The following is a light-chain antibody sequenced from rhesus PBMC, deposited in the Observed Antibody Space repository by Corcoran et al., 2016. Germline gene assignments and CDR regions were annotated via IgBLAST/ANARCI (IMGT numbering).Light chain of an antibody. CDR1: QGITDD. V-gene: IGKV1-25*01. CDR3: QHGYGTPFT. J-gene: IGKJ3*01. Sequence: DIQMTQSPSSLSASVGDRVTITCRAIQGITDDLAWYQQKPGETPKLLIYEASSLQSGIPSRFSGMGSGTDCTITISSLQSEDFATYYCQHGYGTPFTFGPGTKLVIK. CDR2: EAS.